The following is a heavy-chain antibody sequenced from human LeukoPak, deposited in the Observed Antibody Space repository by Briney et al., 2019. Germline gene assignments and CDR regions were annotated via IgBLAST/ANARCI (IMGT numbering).Heavy chain of an antibody. CDR3: ARDIEMVGFDY. CDR1: GFTFSSYA. V-gene: IGHV3-30-3*01. Sequence: SGGSLRLSCAASGFTFSSYAMHWVRQAPGKGLEWVAVISSDGNNQYYADFVKGRFTISRDNSKNTEYLQMNSLRVEDTAVYYCARDIEMVGFDYWGQGTLVTVSS. CDR2: ISSDGNNQ. J-gene: IGHJ4*02. D-gene: IGHD2-8*01.